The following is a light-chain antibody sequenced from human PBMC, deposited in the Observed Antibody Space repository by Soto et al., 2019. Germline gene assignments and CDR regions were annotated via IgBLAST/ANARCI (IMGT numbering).Light chain of an antibody. J-gene: IGKJ1*01. CDR1: QSVSSY. V-gene: IGKV3-11*01. CDR2: DAS. Sequence: EIVLTQSPATLSLSPGERATLFCRASQSVSSYFAWYQQKPGQAPNLLIYDASNRATGIPARFSGSGSGTDFTLTISSLEPEDFAVYYCQQYGRSPWTFGQGTKV. CDR3: QQYGRSPWT.